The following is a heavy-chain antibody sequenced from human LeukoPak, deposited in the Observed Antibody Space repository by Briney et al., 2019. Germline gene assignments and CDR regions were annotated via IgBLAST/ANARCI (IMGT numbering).Heavy chain of an antibody. Sequence: ASVKVSCKASGYTFTSYDINWVRQAPGQGLEWMGWISAYNGNTNYAQKLQGRVTMTTDTSTSTAYMELRSLRSDDTAVYYCARDRYPYYFDYWGQGTLVTVSS. D-gene: IGHD3-9*01. CDR2: ISAYNGNT. V-gene: IGHV1-18*01. CDR1: GYTFTSYD. J-gene: IGHJ4*02. CDR3: ARDRYPYYFDY.